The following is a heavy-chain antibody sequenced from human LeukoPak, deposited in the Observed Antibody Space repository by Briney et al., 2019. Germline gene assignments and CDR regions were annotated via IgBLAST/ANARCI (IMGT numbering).Heavy chain of an antibody. V-gene: IGHV4-39*07. J-gene: IGHJ6*02. CDR1: GGSISSSSYY. Sequence: SETLSLTCTVSGGSISSSSYYWGWIRQPPGKGLEWIGSIYYSGSTYYNPSLKSRVTISIDTSKNQFSLKLSSVTAADTAVYYCARDLSTVPYGMDVWGQGTTVTVSS. CDR3: ARDLSTVPYGMDV. CDR2: IYYSGST. D-gene: IGHD4-17*01.